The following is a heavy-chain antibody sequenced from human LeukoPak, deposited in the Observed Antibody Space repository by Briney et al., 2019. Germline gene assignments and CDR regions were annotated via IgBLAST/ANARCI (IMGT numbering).Heavy chain of an antibody. CDR3: AGLLSGSSSWPPFDY. D-gene: IGHD6-13*01. V-gene: IGHV4-34*01. CDR1: GGSFSGYY. CDR2: IDLSGST. Sequence: SASLSLTCAVYGGSFSGYYWSWIRQPPGKGLEWIGEIDLSGSTNYNPSLKSRVTISVDTSKTQFSLKLSSVAVADTAGNYCAGLLSGSSSWPPFDYWGQGTLVTVSS. J-gene: IGHJ4*02.